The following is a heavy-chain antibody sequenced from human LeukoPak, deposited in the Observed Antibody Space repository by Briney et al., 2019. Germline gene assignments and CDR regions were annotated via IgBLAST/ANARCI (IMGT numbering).Heavy chain of an antibody. Sequence: GGSLRLSCTASGFTFSSFLMHWVRQVPGKGLVWVSRIYSDGSSTNYADSVKGRFTISRDNAKNTLYLQMNSLRAEDTAVYYCAKYLAAAGTVHAWGQGTLVTVSS. CDR2: IYSDGSST. D-gene: IGHD6-13*01. CDR1: GFTFSSFL. CDR3: AKYLAAAGTVHA. J-gene: IGHJ4*02. V-gene: IGHV3-74*01.